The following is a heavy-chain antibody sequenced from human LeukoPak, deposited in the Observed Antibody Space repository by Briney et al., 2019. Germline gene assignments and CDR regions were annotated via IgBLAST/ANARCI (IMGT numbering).Heavy chain of an antibody. V-gene: IGHV1-46*01. CDR1: GYTFTTYY. CDR3: ARFYYYYYGIDV. Sequence: ASVTVSSTASGYTFTTYYMHWVRQAPAQGLEWMGIINPSGGSTSYAPKLQGRVTMTRDTSTSTVYMELSSLRSDATAVYYCARFYYYYYGIDVWGQGTPVTVSS. J-gene: IGHJ6*02. CDR2: INPSGGST.